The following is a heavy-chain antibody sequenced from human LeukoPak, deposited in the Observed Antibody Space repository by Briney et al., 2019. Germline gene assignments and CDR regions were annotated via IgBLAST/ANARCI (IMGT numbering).Heavy chain of an antibody. J-gene: IGHJ4*02. CDR1: GYSISSGYY. CDR2: IYYSGST. CDR3: ARYSSGWYSFDYFDY. V-gene: IGHV4-38-2*02. Sequence: SESLSLTCTVSGYSISSGYYWGWSRHPPPERLQFIWSIYYSGSTYYNPSLKSRVTISVDTSKNQFSLKLSSVTAADTAVYYCARYSSGWYSFDYFDYWGQGTLVTVSS. D-gene: IGHD6-19*01.